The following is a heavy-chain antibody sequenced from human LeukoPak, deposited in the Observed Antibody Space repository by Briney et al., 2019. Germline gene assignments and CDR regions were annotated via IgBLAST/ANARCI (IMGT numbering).Heavy chain of an antibody. CDR2: IYPGDSDT. CDR1: GYSFTSYW. J-gene: IGHJ5*02. V-gene: IGHV5-51*01. Sequence: GESLKISCKGSGYSFTSYWIGWVRQMPGKGLEWMGIIYPGDSDTRYGPSFQGQVTISADKSISTAYLQWSSLKASDTAMYYCARHGGYDYRRTGLEFDPWGQGTLVTVSS. D-gene: IGHD5-12*01. CDR3: ARHGGYDYRRTGLEFDP.